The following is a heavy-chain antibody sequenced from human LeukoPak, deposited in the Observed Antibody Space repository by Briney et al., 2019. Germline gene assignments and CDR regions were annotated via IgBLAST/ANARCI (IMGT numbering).Heavy chain of an antibody. CDR2: ISGSGTNT. CDR3: AKDPFRARISAPDY. CDR1: GFTFSSYG. Sequence: WGSLRLFCAAFGFTFSSYGMSWVRQAPGKGLEGVSAISGSGTNTYYADSVKGRFTISRDNSKNTLYLQINSLRAEDTAVYYCAKDPFRARISAPDYWGQGTLVTVSS. J-gene: IGHJ4*02. D-gene: IGHD6-6*01. V-gene: IGHV3-23*01.